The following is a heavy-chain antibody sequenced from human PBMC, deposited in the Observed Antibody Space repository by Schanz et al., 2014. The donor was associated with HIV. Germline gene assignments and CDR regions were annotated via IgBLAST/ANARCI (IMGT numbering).Heavy chain of an antibody. CDR1: GFTLTSYA. CDR3: ARWGRGCSGGSCYWGYYGMDV. CDR2: ISGYNGAT. D-gene: IGHD2-15*01. J-gene: IGHJ6*02. V-gene: IGHV1-18*01. Sequence: QVQLVQSGAEVKKPGASVKVSCKASGFTLTSYAIVWVRQAPGQGLEWMGWISGYNGATDYAQKLQGRVTMTTDTSTNTAYMELRRLRSDDTAVYYCARWGRGCSGGSCYWGYYGMDVWGQGTTVTVSS.